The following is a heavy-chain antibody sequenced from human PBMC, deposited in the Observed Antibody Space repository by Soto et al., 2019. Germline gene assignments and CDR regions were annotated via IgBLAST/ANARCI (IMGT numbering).Heavy chain of an antibody. J-gene: IGHJ4*02. D-gene: IGHD1-26*01. CDR3: ARDLRGGSYPKPFDY. V-gene: IGHV3-33*08. CDR1: GFTFSSYG. CDR2: IWYDGSNK. Sequence: GGSLRLSCAASGFTFSSYGMHWVRQAPGKGLEWVAVIWYDGSNKYYADSVKGRFTISRDNSKNTLYLQMNSLRAEDTAVYYCARDLRGGSYPKPFDYWGQGTLVTVSS.